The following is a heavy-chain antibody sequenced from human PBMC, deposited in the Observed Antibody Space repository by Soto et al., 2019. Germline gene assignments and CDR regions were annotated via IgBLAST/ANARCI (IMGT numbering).Heavy chain of an antibody. Sequence: QVQLVESGGGVVQPGRSLRLSCAASGFTFSSYGMHWVRQAPGKGLEWVAVISYDGSNKYYADSVKGRFTISRDNSKNTLYLQMNSLRAEDTAVYYCAKDRALLLFLEWLLDDAFDISGQGTMVTVSS. J-gene: IGHJ3*02. CDR3: AKDRALLLFLEWLLDDAFDI. CDR1: GFTFSSYG. D-gene: IGHD3-3*01. V-gene: IGHV3-30*18. CDR2: ISYDGSNK.